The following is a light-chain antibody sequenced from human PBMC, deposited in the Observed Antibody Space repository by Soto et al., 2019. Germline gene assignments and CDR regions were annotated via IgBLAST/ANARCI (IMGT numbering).Light chain of an antibody. V-gene: IGLV4-69*01. CDR1: SGHSSYA. J-gene: IGLJ3*02. CDR3: QTWGTPWV. CDR2: LNSDGSH. Sequence: QSVLTQSPSAPASLGASVKLTCTLSSGHSSYAIAWHQQQPEKGPRYLMKLNSDGSHSKGDGIPDRFSGSSSGAERYLTISSLQSEDEADYYCQTWGTPWVFGGGTKLTVL.